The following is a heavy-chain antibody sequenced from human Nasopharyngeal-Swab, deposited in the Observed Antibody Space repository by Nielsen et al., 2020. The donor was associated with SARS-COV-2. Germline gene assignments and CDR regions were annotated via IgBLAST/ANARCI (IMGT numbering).Heavy chain of an antibody. CDR3: VRGIAAAASFDY. V-gene: IGHV3-21*01. J-gene: IGHJ4*02. CDR2: ISSSSTYI. D-gene: IGHD6-13*01. CDR1: GFSFSRYS. Sequence: GESLKISCAASGFSFSRYSMNWVRQAPGKGLEWVSSISSSSTYIYYADSVKGRFTISRDNSKNTLYLQMNSLRAEDTAVYYCVRGIAAAASFDYWGQGTLVTVSS.